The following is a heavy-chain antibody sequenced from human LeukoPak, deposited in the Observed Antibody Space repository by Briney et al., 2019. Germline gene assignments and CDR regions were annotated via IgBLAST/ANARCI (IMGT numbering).Heavy chain of an antibody. D-gene: IGHD6-19*01. V-gene: IGHV3-30*04. CDR2: ISYHGSNK. CDR3: ARGHPRIAVAPSHFDI. J-gene: IGHJ3*02. Sequence: GGSLRLSCAASGFTFSSYAMHGVREAPGKALEWVAVISYHGSNKNYADSVKGRFTISRDNSKNTLYLQMNSLRAEDTAVYYCARGHPRIAVAPSHFDIWGQGTMVTVSS. CDR1: GFTFSSYA.